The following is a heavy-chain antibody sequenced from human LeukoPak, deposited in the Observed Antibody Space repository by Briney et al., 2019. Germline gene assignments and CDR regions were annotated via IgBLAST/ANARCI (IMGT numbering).Heavy chain of an antibody. D-gene: IGHD2-15*01. V-gene: IGHV4-34*01. J-gene: IGHJ4*02. CDR3: ARGLPPPYCSGGSCYPYYFDY. CDR2: INHSGST. Sequence: SETLSLTCAVYGGSFSGYYWSWIRQPPRKGLEWIGEINHSGSTNYNPSLKSRVTISVDTSKNQFSLKLSSVTAADTAVYYCARGLPPPYCSGGSCYPYYFDYWGQGTLVTVSS. CDR1: GGSFSGYY.